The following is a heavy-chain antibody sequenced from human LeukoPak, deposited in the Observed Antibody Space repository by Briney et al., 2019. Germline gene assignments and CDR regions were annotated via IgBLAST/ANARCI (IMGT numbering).Heavy chain of an antibody. J-gene: IGHJ1*01. CDR2: INPNSGGT. V-gene: IGHV1-2*02. CDR1: GYTFTGYY. Sequence: ASVKVSCKASGYTFTGYYMHWVRQAPGQGLEWMGWINPNSGGTNYAQKFQGRVTMTRDTSISTAYMELSRLRSDDTAVYCCARDSRNWRYCSGGSCHFQHWGQGTLVTVSS. D-gene: IGHD2-15*01. CDR3: ARDSRNWRYCSGGSCHFQH.